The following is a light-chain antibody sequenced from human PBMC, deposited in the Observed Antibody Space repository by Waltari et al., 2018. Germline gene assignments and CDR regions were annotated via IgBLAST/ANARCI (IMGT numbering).Light chain of an antibody. CDR2: RNN. V-gene: IGLV1-47*01. CDR1: SSHIGSNY. CDR3: AAWDDSLSGWV. J-gene: IGLJ3*02. Sequence: QSVLTQPPSASGTPGQRVTISCSGSSSHIGSNYVYWYQQVPGTAPKHLIHRNNQRPSGVPDRFSGSKSGTSASLAISGLRSEDEADYHCAAWDDSLSGWVLGGGTKLTVL.